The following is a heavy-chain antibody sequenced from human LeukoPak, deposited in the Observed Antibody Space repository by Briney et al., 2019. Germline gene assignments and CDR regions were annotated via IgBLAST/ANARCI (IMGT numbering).Heavy chain of an antibody. J-gene: IGHJ6*02. V-gene: IGHV1-69*04. CDR3: ARHPPGIVGTLFYYGMDV. D-gene: IGHD1-26*01. CDR2: IIPILGIA. CDR1: GGTFSSYA. Sequence: SVKVSCKASGGTFSSYAISWVRQAPGQGLEWMGRIIPILGIAKYVQKFQGRVNITADKSTSTAYMELSSLRSEDTAVYYCARHPPGIVGTLFYYGMDVWGQGTTVTVSS.